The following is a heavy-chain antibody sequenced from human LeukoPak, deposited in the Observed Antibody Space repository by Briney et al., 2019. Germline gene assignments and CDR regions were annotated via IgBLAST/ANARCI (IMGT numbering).Heavy chain of an antibody. V-gene: IGHV4-39*07. J-gene: IGHJ4*02. CDR1: GGSISSGGYY. D-gene: IGHD6-6*01. CDR2: INHSGST. CDR3: ARGRVYGYYFDY. Sequence: PSETLSLTCTVSGGSISSGGYYWSWIRQPPGKGLEWIGEINHSGSTNYNPSLKSRVTISVDTSKNQFSLKLSSVTAADTAVYYCARGRVYGYYFDYWGQGTLVTVSS.